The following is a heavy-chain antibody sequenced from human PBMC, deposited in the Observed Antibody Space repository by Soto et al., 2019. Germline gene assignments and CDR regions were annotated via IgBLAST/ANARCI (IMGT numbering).Heavy chain of an antibody. J-gene: IGHJ6*02. Sequence: PSEALSLTCTVSGGSISSSSYYWGWIRQPPGKGLEWIGSIYYSGSTYYNPSLKSRVTISVDTSKNQFSLKLSSVTAADTAVYYCARNRIAAPPFGMDVWGQGTTVTVSS. D-gene: IGHD6-6*01. V-gene: IGHV4-39*01. CDR1: GGSISSSSYY. CDR2: IYYSGST. CDR3: ARNRIAAPPFGMDV.